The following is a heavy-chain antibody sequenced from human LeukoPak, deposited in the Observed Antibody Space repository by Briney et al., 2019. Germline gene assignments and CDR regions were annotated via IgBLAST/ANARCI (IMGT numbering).Heavy chain of an antibody. CDR3: ARVSILIVPYYAFDI. CDR2: ISSSSNYI. J-gene: IGHJ3*02. D-gene: IGHD2/OR15-2a*01. V-gene: IGHV3-21*01. CDR1: GFIFRDYP. Sequence: GGSLRLSCVGSGFIFRDYPMIWMRQAPGKGLEWVSSISSSSNYIYYADSVKGRFTISRDNAKNSLYLQMNSLRAEDTAVYYCARVSILIVPYYAFDIWGQGTMVTVSS.